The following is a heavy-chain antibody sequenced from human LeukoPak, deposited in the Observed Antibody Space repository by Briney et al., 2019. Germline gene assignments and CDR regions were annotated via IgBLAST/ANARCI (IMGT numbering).Heavy chain of an antibody. CDR2: IDPSDSYT. D-gene: IGHD1-26*01. Sequence: GESLKISCKGSGYSFTSYWISWVRQMPGKGLEWMGRIDPSDSYTNYSPSFQGHVTISADKSISTAYLQWSSLKASDTAMYYCARHGRTRYSGSYLVDYWGQGTLVTVSS. CDR1: GYSFTSYW. V-gene: IGHV5-10-1*01. CDR3: ARHGRTRYSGSYLVDY. J-gene: IGHJ4*02.